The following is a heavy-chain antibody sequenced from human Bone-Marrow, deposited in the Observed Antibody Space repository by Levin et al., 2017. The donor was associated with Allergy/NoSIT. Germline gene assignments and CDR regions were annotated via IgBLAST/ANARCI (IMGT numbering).Heavy chain of an antibody. CDR2: INHSGST. CDR3: ARGGRWSFSYYFDY. J-gene: IGHJ4*02. V-gene: IGHV4-34*01. CDR1: GGSFTGYF. Sequence: SQTLSLTCAVDGGSFTGYFWTWLRQPPGKGLEWIGEINHSGSTKYNPSLTSRVTISVDTSKKEFSLNLSSVTAADTAVFYCARGGRWSFSYYFDYWGQGTRVTVSS. D-gene: IGHD3-10*01.